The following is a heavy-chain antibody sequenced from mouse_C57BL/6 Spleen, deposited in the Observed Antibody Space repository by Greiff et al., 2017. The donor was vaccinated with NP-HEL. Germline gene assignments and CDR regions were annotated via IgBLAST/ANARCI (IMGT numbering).Heavy chain of an antibody. V-gene: IGHV2-5*01. CDR3: AKDRSTTVVATDWYFDV. CDR2: IWRGGST. J-gene: IGHJ1*03. D-gene: IGHD1-1*01. CDR1: GFSLTSYG. Sequence: QVQLKESGPGLVQPSQSLSITCTVSGFSLTSYGVHWVRQSPGKGLEWLGVIWRGGSTDYNAAFMSRLSITKDNSKSQVFFKMNSLQADDTAIYYGAKDRSTTVVATDWYFDVWGTGTTVTVSS.